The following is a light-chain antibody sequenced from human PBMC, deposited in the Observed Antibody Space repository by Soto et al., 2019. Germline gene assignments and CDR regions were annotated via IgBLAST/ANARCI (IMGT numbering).Light chain of an antibody. Sequence: EIVLTQSPATLSLSPGERATLSCRASQSVSSYLAWYQQKPGQAPRLLIYDASNRATGIPARFSGSGSGTDFTLTISSLEPEDFSFYDGQRGSNWPPITCGSGPRLE. J-gene: IGKJ5*01. CDR3: QRGSNWPPIT. V-gene: IGKV3-11*01. CDR1: QSVSSY. CDR2: DAS.